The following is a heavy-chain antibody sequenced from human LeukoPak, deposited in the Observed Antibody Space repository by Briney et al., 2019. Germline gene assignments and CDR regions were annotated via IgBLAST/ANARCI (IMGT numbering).Heavy chain of an antibody. CDR1: GFTVSSNY. CDR2: IYSGGST. Sequence: GGSLRLSCAASGFTVSSNYMSWVRQAPGKGLEWVSMIYSGGSTYYADSVKGRFTISRDNSKDTLDLQMNSLRAEDTAVYYCARRGHGYGSPFDYWGQGTLVTVSS. J-gene: IGHJ4*02. D-gene: IGHD5-18*01. CDR3: ARRGHGYGSPFDY. V-gene: IGHV3-66*04.